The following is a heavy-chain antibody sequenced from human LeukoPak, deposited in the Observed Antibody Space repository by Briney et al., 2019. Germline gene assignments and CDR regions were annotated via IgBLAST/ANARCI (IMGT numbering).Heavy chain of an antibody. V-gene: IGHV5-51*01. CDR3: ARRDSNSAFDY. CDR1: GYSFTTYW. Sequence: GESLKISCKGSGYSFTTYWIGWVRQMPGKGLEWMGFIYSGDSDNKYSPSFQGRVTISADKSINTTDWQWSSLKATDTAIYYCARRDSNSAFDYWGQGTLVTVSS. J-gene: IGHJ4*02. D-gene: IGHD3-22*01. CDR2: IYSGDSDN.